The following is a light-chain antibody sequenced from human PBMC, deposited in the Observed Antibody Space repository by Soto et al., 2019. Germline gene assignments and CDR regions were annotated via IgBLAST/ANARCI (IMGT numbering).Light chain of an antibody. CDR2: EAT. Sequence: QSALSQPASVSGSPGQSITIPCTGSSSDVGSNNLVSWYQQHPGKAPKVMIYEATKRPSGVSNRFSGSKSGNTASLTISGLQAEDEADYYCCSYANMYIWVFGGGTKLTVL. CDR3: CSYANMYIWV. CDR1: SSDVGSNNL. V-gene: IGLV2-23*01. J-gene: IGLJ3*02.